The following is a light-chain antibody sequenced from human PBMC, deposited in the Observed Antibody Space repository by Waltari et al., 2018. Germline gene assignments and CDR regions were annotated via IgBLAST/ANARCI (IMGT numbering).Light chain of an antibody. CDR3: CSFEDTWV. V-gene: IGLV2-11*01. CDR2: DVS. CDR1: GSDY. J-gene: IGLJ3*02. Sequence: QSALTQPRSVSGSAGQSVTISCTGTGSDYVSWYQQLPGKAPKLVIYDVSKRPSGVPDRFSGSKSGTSASLTFSGLQAEDEADYYCCSFEDTWVFGGGTKLTVL.